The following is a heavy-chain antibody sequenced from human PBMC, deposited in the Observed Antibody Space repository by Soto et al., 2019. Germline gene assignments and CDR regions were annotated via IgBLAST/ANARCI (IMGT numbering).Heavy chain of an antibody. J-gene: IGHJ4*02. V-gene: IGHV3-30*03. CDR2: ISYDGNNK. D-gene: IGHD4-17*01. CDR3: ARGPSYSDSYFDH. Sequence: QVQLVESGGGAVQPGGSRRLSCAASEFTFSNYAMHWVRQAPGKGLQWLAVISYDGNNKYYADSVEGRFTISRYNSKNTVYLQMNSLRLEDTAVYYCARGPSYSDSYFDHWGQGTLVTVSS. CDR1: EFTFSNYA.